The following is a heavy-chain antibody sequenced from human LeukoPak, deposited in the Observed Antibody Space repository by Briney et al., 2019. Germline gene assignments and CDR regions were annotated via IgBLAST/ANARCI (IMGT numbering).Heavy chain of an antibody. V-gene: IGHV4-34*01. CDR2: VNHSGST. CDR3: ARRSGWLPYNWFDP. D-gene: IGHD6-19*01. Sequence: SETLSLTCAVYGGSLSGYYWSWIRQPPGKGLEWIGEVNHSGSTNYNPSLKSRVTISVDTSKNQFSLKLSSVTAADTAVYYCARRSGWLPYNWFDPWGQGTLVTVSS. CDR1: GGSLSGYY. J-gene: IGHJ5*02.